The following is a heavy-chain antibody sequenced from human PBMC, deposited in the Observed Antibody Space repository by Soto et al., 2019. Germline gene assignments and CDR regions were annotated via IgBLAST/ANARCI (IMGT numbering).Heavy chain of an antibody. Sequence: SETLSLTCDVYGGSFSGYYWSWIRQPPGKGLEWIGEINHSGSTNYNPSLKSRVTISVDTSKNQFSLKLSSVTAADTAVYYCARPRHILLYYYGSGSYYDNWFDPWGQGTLVTVSS. V-gene: IGHV4-34*01. CDR2: INHSGST. CDR3: ARPRHILLYYYGSGSYYDNWFDP. J-gene: IGHJ5*02. CDR1: GGSFSGYY. D-gene: IGHD3-10*01.